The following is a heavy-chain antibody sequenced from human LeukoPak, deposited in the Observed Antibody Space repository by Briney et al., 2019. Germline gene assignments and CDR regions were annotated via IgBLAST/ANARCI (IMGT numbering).Heavy chain of an antibody. V-gene: IGHV3-7*01. CDR2: IKQDGSEK. J-gene: IGHJ4*02. CDR1: GFTFGSYW. CDR3: ARDLPRTTVTTKSPGDY. Sequence: GGSLRLSCAASGFTFGSYWMSWVRQAPGKGLEWVANIKQDGSEKYYVDSVKGRFTISRDNAKNSLYLQMNSLRAEDTAVYYCARDLPRTTVTTKSPGDYWGQGTLVTVSS. D-gene: IGHD4-11*01.